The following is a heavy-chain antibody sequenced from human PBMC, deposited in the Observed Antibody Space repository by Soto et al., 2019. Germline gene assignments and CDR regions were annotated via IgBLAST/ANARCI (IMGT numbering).Heavy chain of an antibody. CDR1: GFTFSSYA. Sequence: GGSLRLSCAASGFTFSSYAMHWVRQAPGKGLEWVAVISYDGSNKYYADSVKGRFTISRDNSKNTLYLQMNSLRAEDTAVYYCARDTYYYDSSGHHYWGQGTLVTVSS. D-gene: IGHD3-22*01. CDR2: ISYDGSNK. J-gene: IGHJ4*02. CDR3: ARDTYYYDSSGHHY. V-gene: IGHV3-30-3*01.